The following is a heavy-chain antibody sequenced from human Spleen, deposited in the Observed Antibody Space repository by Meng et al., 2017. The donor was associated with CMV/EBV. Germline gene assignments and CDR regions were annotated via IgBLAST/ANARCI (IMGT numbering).Heavy chain of an antibody. D-gene: IGHD3-3*01. V-gene: IGHV3-20*04. J-gene: IGHJ6*02. CDR1: GFTFSSYS. CDR2: MNWNDSNT. Sequence: GGSLRLSCIASGFTFSSYSMNWVRQAPGKGLEWVSSMNWNDSNTSYADSVKGRFTISKDNARNSLCLHMNSLRAEDTAVYYCARDYDFWSGADYGMDVWGQGTTVTVSS. CDR3: ARDYDFWSGADYGMDV.